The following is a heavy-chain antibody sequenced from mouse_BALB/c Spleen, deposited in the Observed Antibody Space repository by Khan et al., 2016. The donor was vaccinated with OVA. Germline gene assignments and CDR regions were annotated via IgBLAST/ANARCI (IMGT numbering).Heavy chain of an antibody. Sequence: EVELVASGGGLVQSGGSRKLSCAASGFTFTSYGMHWIRQAPEKGLEWVAYISSDSNTTYYADTVKGRFTTSRDNHKNTLFLQMTSLSSGDTAMYFCATSYFYGYYFDYWGQGTTLTVSS. CDR3: ATSYFYGYYFDY. CDR1: GFTFTSYG. J-gene: IGHJ2*01. CDR2: ISSDSNTT. V-gene: IGHV5-17*02. D-gene: IGHD1-1*01.